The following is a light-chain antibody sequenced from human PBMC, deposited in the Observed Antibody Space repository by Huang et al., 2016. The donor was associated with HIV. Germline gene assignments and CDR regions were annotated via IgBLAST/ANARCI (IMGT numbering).Light chain of an antibody. CDR2: LGS. CDR1: QSLLDGNGYNY. J-gene: IGKJ4*01. CDR3: MQALQSPLT. V-gene: IGKV2-28*01. Sequence: DIVMTQSPLSLPVTPGEPASISCRSSQSLLDGNGYNYLDWYVQKPGQSPQLLIYLGSDRASGVPDRVSGSGSGTDFTLKISRVEAEDVGVYYCMQALQSPLTFGGGTKVEIK.